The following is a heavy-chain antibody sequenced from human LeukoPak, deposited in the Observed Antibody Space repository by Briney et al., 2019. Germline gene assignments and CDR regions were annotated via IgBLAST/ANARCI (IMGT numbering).Heavy chain of an antibody. CDR2: ISWNSGSI. CDR3: AKDTIAAAGSYFQH. D-gene: IGHD6-13*01. Sequence: PGRSLRLSCAASGFTFDDYAMHWVRQAPGKGLEWVSGISWNSGSIGYADSVKGRFTISRDNAKNSLYLQMNSLRAEDTALYYCAKDTIAAAGSYFQHWGQGTLVTVSS. CDR1: GFTFDDYA. V-gene: IGHV3-9*01. J-gene: IGHJ1*01.